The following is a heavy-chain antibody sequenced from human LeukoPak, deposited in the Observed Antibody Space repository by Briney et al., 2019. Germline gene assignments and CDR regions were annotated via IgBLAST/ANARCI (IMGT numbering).Heavy chain of an antibody. Sequence: ASVKVSCKASGYTFTGSYLHWVRQAPGQRLEWMGWINPDSGGTNIAHNFQGRVTMTRDTSISTAYMELSTLRSDDTAMYFCARDQGLMVYAISSTAYYFDYWGQGTLVTVSS. J-gene: IGHJ4*02. CDR2: INPDSGGT. CDR3: ARDQGLMVYAISSTAYYFDY. CDR1: GYTFTGSY. D-gene: IGHD2-8*01. V-gene: IGHV1-2*02.